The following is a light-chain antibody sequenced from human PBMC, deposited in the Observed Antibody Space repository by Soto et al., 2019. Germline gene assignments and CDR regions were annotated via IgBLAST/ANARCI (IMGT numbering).Light chain of an antibody. Sequence: IVLTQSPATLSLFPGERATLSCRASQSLSSSLAWYQQKPGQAPRVLIYDTSTRATGIPARFSGSGSGTDFTLTISSLEPEDSAVYYCHQRSNWWTFGQGTRVEIK. V-gene: IGKV3-11*01. CDR2: DTS. J-gene: IGKJ1*01. CDR1: QSLSSS. CDR3: HQRSNWWT.